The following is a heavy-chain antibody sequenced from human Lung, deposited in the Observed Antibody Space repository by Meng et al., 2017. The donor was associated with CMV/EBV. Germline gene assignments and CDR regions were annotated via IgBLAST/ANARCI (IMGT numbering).Heavy chain of an antibody. D-gene: IGHD4-23*01. CDR2: MNPNSGNT. V-gene: IGHV1-8*03. Sequence: ASLXVSXKASGYTFTSYEINWVRQATGQGLEWMGWMNPNSGNTGYAQKFQGRVTITRNTSISTAYMELSSLRSEDTAVYYCARDYGGNSACGGYWGQGTLVTVSS. J-gene: IGHJ4*02. CDR1: GYTFTSYE. CDR3: ARDYGGNSACGGY.